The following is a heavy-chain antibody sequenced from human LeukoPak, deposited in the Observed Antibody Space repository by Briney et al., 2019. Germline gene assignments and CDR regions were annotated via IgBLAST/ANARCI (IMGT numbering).Heavy chain of an antibody. CDR1: GFTLSSYW. CDR3: VSDGRSGWHFHH. D-gene: IGHD6-19*01. V-gene: IGHV3-7*01. Sequence: LSGGSLRLSCAASGFTLSSYWMSWVRQTPEKGLEGVANIKQCGSEKYYVDSVNGRFTNSRDNAKNSMFLQMNSVSAEDTAVYYCVSDGRSGWHFHHWGQGTRVTVSS. CDR2: IKQCGSEK. J-gene: IGHJ4*02.